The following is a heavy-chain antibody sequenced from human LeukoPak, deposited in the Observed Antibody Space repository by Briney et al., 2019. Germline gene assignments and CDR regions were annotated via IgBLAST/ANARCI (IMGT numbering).Heavy chain of an antibody. CDR2: INPSGGRT. Sequence: ASVKVSCKASGYTFTSYYMHWVRQAPGQGLEWMGVINPSGGRTSYLQKFQGRVTMTRDTSTSTVYMELSSLGSEDTAVYYCARGDTVTTSFLDYWGQGTLVTVSS. J-gene: IGHJ4*02. D-gene: IGHD4-17*01. V-gene: IGHV1-46*01. CDR3: ARGDTVTTSFLDY. CDR1: GYTFTSYY.